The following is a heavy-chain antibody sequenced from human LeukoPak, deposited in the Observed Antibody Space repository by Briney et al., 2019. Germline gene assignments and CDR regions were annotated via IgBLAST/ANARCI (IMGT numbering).Heavy chain of an antibody. V-gene: IGHV3-30-3*01. J-gene: IGHJ5*02. CDR3: ARDRGGYCSGGSCFPGYWFDP. D-gene: IGHD2-15*01. Sequence: GGSLRLSSAASGFTFSSYAMHWVRQAPGKGLAWVAVISYDGSNKYYADYVKGRFTISRDNSKNTLYLQMNSLRAEDTAVYYCARDRGGYCSGGSCFPGYWFDPWGQGTLVTVSS. CDR2: ISYDGSNK. CDR1: GFTFSSYA.